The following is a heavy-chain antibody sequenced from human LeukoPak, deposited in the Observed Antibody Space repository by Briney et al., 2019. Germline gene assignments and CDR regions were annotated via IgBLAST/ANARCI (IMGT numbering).Heavy chain of an antibody. CDR2: ISGSAVST. CDR3: AKDSGYSFGFDY. D-gene: IGHD5-18*01. J-gene: IGHJ4*02. Sequence: GGSLRLSCAASGFTFSSCAITWVRQAPGKGLEWVSTISGSAVSTYYADSVKGRFTISRDNSKNTVYLQMNTLRAEDTAVYYCAKDSGYSFGFDYWGQGTLVTVSS. V-gene: IGHV3-23*01. CDR1: GFTFSSCA.